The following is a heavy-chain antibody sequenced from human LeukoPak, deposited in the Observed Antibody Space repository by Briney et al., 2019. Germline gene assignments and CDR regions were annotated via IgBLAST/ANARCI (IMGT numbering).Heavy chain of an antibody. J-gene: IGHJ4*02. CDR2: FSPGGSDS. CDR3: ARLASAWNFDY. Sequence: GESLKISCQGSGYSFTNYWIGWVRQMTGKDLEWMGVFSPGGSDSRYSPSFRGQVTISADKSISTVYLQWSSPKASDTAMYYCARLASAWNFDYWGQGTLVTVSS. D-gene: IGHD6-19*01. V-gene: IGHV5-51*01. CDR1: GYSFTNYW.